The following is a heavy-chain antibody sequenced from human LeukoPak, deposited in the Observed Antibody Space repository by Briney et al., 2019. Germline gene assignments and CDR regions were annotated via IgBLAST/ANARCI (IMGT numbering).Heavy chain of an antibody. Sequence: PGRSLRLSCVASGFTFRSYGMHWVRQAPGRGLEWVAVISYDGSNKYYADSVKGRFTISRDNAKNSLFLQMKSLRAEDTAVYYCARGGGGRGWDVDYFDYWGQGILVTVSS. CDR1: GFTFRSYG. V-gene: IGHV3-30*03. CDR3: ARGGGGRGWDVDYFDY. CDR2: ISYDGSNK. J-gene: IGHJ4*02. D-gene: IGHD3-16*01.